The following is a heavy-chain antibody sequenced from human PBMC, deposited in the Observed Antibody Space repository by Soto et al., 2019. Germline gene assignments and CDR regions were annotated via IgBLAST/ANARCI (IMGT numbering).Heavy chain of an antibody. CDR1: GYTFTDYY. CDR3: ARGGREVPRIPYDT. V-gene: IGHV1-2*02. J-gene: IGHJ5*02. D-gene: IGHD3-16*01. Sequence: SVKVSCKASGYTFTDYYVHWVRQAPGQGLEWMGWINPNVGGTNYARKFQGRVTMTRDTSISTIYMKLTRLSPDDTAIYYCARGGREVPRIPYDTWGQGTRVTVSS. CDR2: INPNVGGT.